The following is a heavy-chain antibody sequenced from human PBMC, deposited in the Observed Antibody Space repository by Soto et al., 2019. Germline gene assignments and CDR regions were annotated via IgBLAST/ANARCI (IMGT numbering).Heavy chain of an antibody. CDR2: YGGSGAST. Sequence: DVQLLESGGGLAQRGGSLRLSCAASGFSFSTYGMTWVRQAPGKGLEWVSYGGSGASTYYADSVKGRFTISRDNSKNTLYLQMNSLRAEDTAVYYCVKFRGRAYHYYYMDVWGNGTTVTVSS. V-gene: IGHV3-23*01. J-gene: IGHJ6*03. CDR3: VKFRGRAYHYYYMDV. CDR1: GFSFSTYG. D-gene: IGHD3-16*01.